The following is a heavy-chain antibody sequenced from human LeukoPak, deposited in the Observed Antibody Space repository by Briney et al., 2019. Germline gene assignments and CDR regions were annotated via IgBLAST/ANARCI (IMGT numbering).Heavy chain of an antibody. CDR1: GGSFSGYY. J-gene: IGHJ4*02. V-gene: IGHV4-34*01. Sequence: SETLSPTCAVYGGSFSGYYWSWIRQPPGKGLEWIGEINHSGSTNYNPSLKSRVTISVDTSKNQFSLKLSSVTAADTAVYYCARRGSGWYLRHFDYWGQGTLVTVSS. D-gene: IGHD6-19*01. CDR2: INHSGST. CDR3: ARRGSGWYLRHFDY.